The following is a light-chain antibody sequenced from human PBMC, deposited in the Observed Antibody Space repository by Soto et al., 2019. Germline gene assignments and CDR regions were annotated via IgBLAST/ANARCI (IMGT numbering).Light chain of an antibody. V-gene: IGLV4-69*01. CDR1: SGHSSYA. CDR2: LNSDGSH. CDR3: QSYDSSLSGYVV. Sequence: QPVLTQSPSASASLGASVKLTCTLSSGHSSYAIAWHQQQPEKGPRYLMKLNSDGSHSKGDGIPDRFSGSSSGAERYLTISSLQSEDEADYYCQSYDSSLSGYVVFGGGTKVTVL. J-gene: IGLJ2*01.